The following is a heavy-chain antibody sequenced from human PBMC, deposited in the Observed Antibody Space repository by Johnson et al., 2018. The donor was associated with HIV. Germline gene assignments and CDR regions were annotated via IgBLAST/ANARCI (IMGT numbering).Heavy chain of an antibody. CDR2: INSDGSST. Sequence: VQLVESGGGLVQPGGSLRLSCAASGFTFSSYWMHWVRQAPGKGLVWVSRINSDGSSTSYADSVKGRFTISSDNAKNTLYLQMNRLRAEDTAVYYCAREGDGYNYDAFDIWGQGTMVTVSS. D-gene: IGHD5-24*01. V-gene: IGHV3-74*01. CDR3: AREGDGYNYDAFDI. CDR1: GFTFSSYW. J-gene: IGHJ3*02.